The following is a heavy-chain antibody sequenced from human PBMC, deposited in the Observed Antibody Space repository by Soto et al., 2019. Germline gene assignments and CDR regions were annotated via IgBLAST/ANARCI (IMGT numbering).Heavy chain of an antibody. V-gene: IGHV4-59*01. CDR3: AREFYYDSSGIGFDS. J-gene: IGHJ4*02. Sequence: PSETLSLTCTVSGCSIRSYYCYWMRQPPRKGLEWIGDFYSSGSPHHNPSLKNRVSISEDRSKNEFSLKLSSVTAADTAIYYCAREFYYDSSGIGFDSWGQGTLVTVSS. D-gene: IGHD3-22*01. CDR2: FYSSGSP. CDR1: GCSIRSYY.